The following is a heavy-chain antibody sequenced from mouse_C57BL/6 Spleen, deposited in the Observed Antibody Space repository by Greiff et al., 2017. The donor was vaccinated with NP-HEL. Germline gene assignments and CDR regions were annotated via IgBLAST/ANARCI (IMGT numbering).Heavy chain of an antibody. CDR2: IYPGSGST. Sequence: QVQLQQPGAELVKPGASVKMSCKASGYTFTSYWITWVKQRPGQGLEWIGDIYPGSGSTNYNEKFKSKATLTVDTSSSTAYMQLSSLTSEDSAVYYGAREGPYYGSSLYAMDYWGQGTSVTVSS. V-gene: IGHV1-55*01. J-gene: IGHJ4*01. CDR3: AREGPYYGSSLYAMDY. CDR1: GYTFTSYW. D-gene: IGHD1-1*01.